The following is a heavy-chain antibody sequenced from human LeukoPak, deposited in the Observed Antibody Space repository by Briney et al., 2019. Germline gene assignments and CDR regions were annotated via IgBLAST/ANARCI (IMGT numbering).Heavy chain of an antibody. Sequence: GGSLRLSCAASGFTVSSNYMNWVRQAPGKGLEWVSVIYGGGNTDYADSVKGRFTISRDNSKNKLYLQMNSLRAEDTAVYYCARWGSVGYSGYDLFDSWGQGTLVTVSS. J-gene: IGHJ4*02. CDR1: GFTVSSNY. CDR2: IYGGGNT. CDR3: ARWGSVGYSGYDLFDS. V-gene: IGHV3-66*01. D-gene: IGHD5-12*01.